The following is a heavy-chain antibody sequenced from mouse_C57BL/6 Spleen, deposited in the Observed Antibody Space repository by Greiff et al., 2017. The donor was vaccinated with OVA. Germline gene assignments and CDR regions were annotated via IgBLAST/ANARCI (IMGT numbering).Heavy chain of an antibody. CDR2: IWRGGST. CDR1: GFSLTSYG. Sequence: QVHVKQSGPGLVQPSQSLSITCTVSGFSLTSYGVHWVRQSPGKGLEWLGVIWRGGSTDYNAAFMSRLSITKDNSKSQVFFKMNSLQADDTAIYYCAKGGTGTPYWYFDVWGTGTTVTVSS. V-gene: IGHV2-5*01. J-gene: IGHJ1*03. CDR3: AKGGTGTPYWYFDV. D-gene: IGHD4-1*01.